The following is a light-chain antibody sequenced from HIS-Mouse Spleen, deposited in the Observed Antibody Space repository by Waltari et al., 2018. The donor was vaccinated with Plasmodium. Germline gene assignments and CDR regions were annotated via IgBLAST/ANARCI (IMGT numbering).Light chain of an antibody. CDR3: CSYAGSSTYV. J-gene: IGLJ1*01. Sequence: QSALTQPASVSGSPGQSITISCTGTSSDVGSYNLVSWYQQHPGKAPKLMIYEGSKLPAGVSNRFAGSKSGNTASLTISGLQAEDEADYYCCSYAGSSTYVFGTGTKVTVL. V-gene: IGLV2-23*01. CDR1: SSDVGSYNL. CDR2: EGS.